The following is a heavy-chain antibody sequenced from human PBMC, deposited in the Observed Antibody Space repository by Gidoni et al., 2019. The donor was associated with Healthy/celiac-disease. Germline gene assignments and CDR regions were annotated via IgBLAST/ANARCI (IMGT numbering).Heavy chain of an antibody. V-gene: IGHV1-69*04. Sequence: QVQLVQSGAAVKKPGSSVKVSCQASGGTFSSYAISWVRQAPGQGLEWMGRIIPILGIANDAKKFQGRVTITADKSTSTAYMELSSLRSEDTAVYYCAMGKGSSSDYWGQGTLVTVSS. CDR2: IIPILGIA. CDR3: AMGKGSSSDY. J-gene: IGHJ4*02. D-gene: IGHD6-6*01. CDR1: GGTFSSYA.